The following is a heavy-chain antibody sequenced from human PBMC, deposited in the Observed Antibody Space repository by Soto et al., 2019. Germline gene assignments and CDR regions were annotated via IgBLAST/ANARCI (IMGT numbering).Heavy chain of an antibody. Sequence: GGSLRLSCAASGFTFSSYAMHWVRQAPGKGLEWVAVISYDGSNKYYADSVKGRFTISRDNSKNALYLQMNSLRAEDTAVYYCARDLDSGTTFYGMDVWGQGTTVTVSS. J-gene: IGHJ6*02. CDR3: ARDLDSGTTFYGMDV. D-gene: IGHD1-7*01. V-gene: IGHV3-30-3*01. CDR2: ISYDGSNK. CDR1: GFTFSSYA.